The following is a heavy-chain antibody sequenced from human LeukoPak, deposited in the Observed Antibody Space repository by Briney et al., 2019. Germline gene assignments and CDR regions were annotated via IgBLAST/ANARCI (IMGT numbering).Heavy chain of an antibody. Sequence: SQTLSLTCTVSGXSISSGGYYWSWIRQHPGKGLEWIGYIYYSGSTYYNPSLKSRVTISVDTSKNQFSLKLSSVTAADTAVYYCARAPVSGSYRQSIDYWGQGTLVTVSS. CDR2: IYYSGST. V-gene: IGHV4-31*03. J-gene: IGHJ4*02. CDR1: GXSISSGGYY. CDR3: ARAPVSGSYRQSIDY. D-gene: IGHD1-26*01.